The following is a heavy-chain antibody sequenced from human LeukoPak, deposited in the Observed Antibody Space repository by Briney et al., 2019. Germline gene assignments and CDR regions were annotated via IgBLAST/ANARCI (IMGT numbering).Heavy chain of an antibody. V-gene: IGHV4-59*08. CDR2: IYYSGGT. D-gene: IGHD6-25*01. CDR1: GGPISSYY. J-gene: IGHJ2*01. Sequence: PSETLSLTCTVSGGPISSYYWSWIRQSPGKGLEWIGYIYYSGGTNYNPSLKSRVAISVDTSKNQFSLKLSSVTAADTAVYYCARQGGGFWYFDLWGRGTLVTVSS. CDR3: ARQGGGFWYFDL.